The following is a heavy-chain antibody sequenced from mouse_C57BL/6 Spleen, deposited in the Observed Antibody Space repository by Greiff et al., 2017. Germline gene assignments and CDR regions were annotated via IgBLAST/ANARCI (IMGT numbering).Heavy chain of an antibody. J-gene: IGHJ4*01. Sequence: QVHVKQSGAELVKPGASVKISCKASGYAFSSYWMNWVKQRPGKGLEWIGQIYPGDGDTNYNGKFKGKATLTADKSSSTAYMQLSSLTSEDSAVYFCARDGFYYAMDYWGQGTSVTVSS. D-gene: IGHD1-2*01. V-gene: IGHV1-80*01. CDR1: GYAFSSYW. CDR3: ARDGFYYAMDY. CDR2: IYPGDGDT.